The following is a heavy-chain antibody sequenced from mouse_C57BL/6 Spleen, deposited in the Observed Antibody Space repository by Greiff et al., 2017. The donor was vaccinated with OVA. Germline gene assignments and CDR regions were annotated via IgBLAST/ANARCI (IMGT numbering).Heavy chain of an antibody. CDR3: ARYTQLGNAMDY. J-gene: IGHJ4*01. V-gene: IGHV7-3*01. CDR2: IRNKANGYTT. D-gene: IGHD4-1*02. CDR1: GFTFTDYY. Sequence: EVKLMESGGGLVQPGGSLSLSCAASGFTFTDYYMSWVRQPPGKALEWLGFIRNKANGYTTEYSASVKGRFTISRDNSQSILYLQMNALRAEDSATYYCARYTQLGNAMDYWGQGTSVTVSS.